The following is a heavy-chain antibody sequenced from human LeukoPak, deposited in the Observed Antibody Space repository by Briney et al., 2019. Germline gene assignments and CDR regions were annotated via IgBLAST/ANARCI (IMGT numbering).Heavy chain of an antibody. CDR2: ISGSGGST. Sequence: GGSLRLSCAASGFTFSSYAMSWVRQAPGKGLEWVSAISGSGGSTYYTDSVKGRFTISRDNSKNTLYLQMNSLRAEDTAVYYCAKDRHYYDSSGYYIVDYWGQGTLVTVSS. J-gene: IGHJ4*02. D-gene: IGHD3-22*01. CDR3: AKDRHYYDSSGYYIVDY. V-gene: IGHV3-23*01. CDR1: GFTFSSYA.